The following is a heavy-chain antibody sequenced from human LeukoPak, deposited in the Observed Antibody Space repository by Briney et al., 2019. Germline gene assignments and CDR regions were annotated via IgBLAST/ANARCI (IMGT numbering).Heavy chain of an antibody. J-gene: IGHJ4*02. CDR1: GFTFTNAW. D-gene: IGHD3-22*01. V-gene: IGHV3-15*01. CDR2: FKSKSDGGTI. CDR3: TTSYFDSSGYRH. Sequence: GGSLRLSCAASGFTFTNAWMSWVRQAPRKGLEWVGRFKSKSDGGTIDYAAPVNGRFTISRDDSKNTLYLQMNSLETEDTAVYYCTTSYFDSSGYRHWGQGTLVTVSS.